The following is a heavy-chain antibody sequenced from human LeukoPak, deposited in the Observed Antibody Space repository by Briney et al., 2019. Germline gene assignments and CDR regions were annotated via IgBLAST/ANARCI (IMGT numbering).Heavy chain of an antibody. D-gene: IGHD3-10*01. V-gene: IGHV4-34*01. CDR2: INHSGST. CDR3: ARRFTNYYCYYMDV. Sequence: SETLSPTCAVYGGSSSGYYWSWIRQPPGKGLEWIGEINHSGSTNYNPSLKRRVIISVDTSKNQFSLKLGSVTAADTAVYYCARRFTNYYCYYMDVWGKGTTVTVSS. CDR1: GGSSSGYY. J-gene: IGHJ6*03.